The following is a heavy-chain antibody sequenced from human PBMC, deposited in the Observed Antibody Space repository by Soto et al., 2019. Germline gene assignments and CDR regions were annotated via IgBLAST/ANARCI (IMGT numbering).Heavy chain of an antibody. CDR2: INHSGST. Sequence: LSLTFAVYGGSFIGYYWSWIRQPPGKGLEWIGEINHSGSTNYNPSLKSRVTISVDTSKNQFSLKLSSVTAADTAVYYCARVVVVITYNWFDPWGQGTLVTVSS. V-gene: IGHV4-34*01. D-gene: IGHD3-22*01. J-gene: IGHJ5*02. CDR1: GGSFIGYY. CDR3: ARVVVVITYNWFDP.